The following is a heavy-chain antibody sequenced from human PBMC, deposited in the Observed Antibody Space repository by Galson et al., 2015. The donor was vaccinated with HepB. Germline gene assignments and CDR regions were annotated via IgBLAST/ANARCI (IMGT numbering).Heavy chain of an antibody. CDR1: GFTFSSFA. CDR2: ISYDGGDK. D-gene: IGHD3-10*01. Sequence: SLRLSCAASGFTFSSFAMHWVRQAPGKGLEWVAVISYDGGDKYYADSVKGRFTISRDNSKNTLYLQMNSLRAEDTAVYYCARDSGGVAGRGARYYHFDYWGQGSLVTVSS. CDR3: ARDSGGVAGRGARYYHFDY. J-gene: IGHJ4*02. V-gene: IGHV3-30-3*01.